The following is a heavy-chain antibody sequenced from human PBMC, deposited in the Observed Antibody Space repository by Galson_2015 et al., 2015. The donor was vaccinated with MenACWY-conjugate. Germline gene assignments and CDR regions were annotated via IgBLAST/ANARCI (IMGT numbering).Heavy chain of an antibody. CDR1: GFLFNTYW. CDR3: AKSRGASFYFDS. Sequence: LRLSCAASGFLFNTYWLHWVRQAPGTGLVWVSRINPGGSSTTYADSVKDRFTISRDNAKNTLYLQMNSLRPEDTAVFYCAKSRGASFYFDSWGQGTLVTVSS. V-gene: IGHV3-74*01. J-gene: IGHJ4*02. CDR2: INPGGSST. D-gene: IGHD1-26*01.